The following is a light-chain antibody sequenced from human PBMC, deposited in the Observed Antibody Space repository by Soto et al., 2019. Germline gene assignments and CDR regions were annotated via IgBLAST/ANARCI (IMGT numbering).Light chain of an antibody. CDR2: GAS. V-gene: IGKV3D-20*02. CDR1: QSFSSSY. CDR3: QQRHMWPIT. Sequence: EIVLTQSPGTLSLSPGERATLSCRASQSFSSSYLAWYQQKPGQAPRLLIYGASNRATGSPDRFSGSGSGTDFTLTISRLEPEDSAVYYCQQRHMWPITFGQGTRLEIK. J-gene: IGKJ5*01.